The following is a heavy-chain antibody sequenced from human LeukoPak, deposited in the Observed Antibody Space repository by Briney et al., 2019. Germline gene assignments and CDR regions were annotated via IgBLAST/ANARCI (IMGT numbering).Heavy chain of an antibody. Sequence: PGGSLRLSRAASGFTFTNYWMNWVRQAPGKGLEWVANIKHDGSERYYVDSVKGRFTISRDNANNSLYLQMNSLRVEDTAVYYCARNAPYDYWGQGSLVAVSS. D-gene: IGHD1-1*01. CDR3: ARNAPYDY. CDR1: GFTFTNYW. CDR2: IKHDGSER. V-gene: IGHV3-7*01. J-gene: IGHJ4*02.